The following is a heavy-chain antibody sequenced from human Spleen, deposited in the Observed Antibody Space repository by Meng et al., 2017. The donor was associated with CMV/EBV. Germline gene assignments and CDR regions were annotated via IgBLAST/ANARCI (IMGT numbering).Heavy chain of an antibody. D-gene: IGHD6-13*01. CDR2: IKQNGGEK. Sequence: GESLKISCEASGFTFNTYWMTWVRQAPGKGLEWVANIKQNGGEKYYVDSVRGRFTVSRDNAKNSLYLQMNSLRAGDTAVYYCAKAFSASWYREYYDGWGQGTLVTVSS. CDR1: GFTFNTYW. V-gene: IGHV3-7*01. CDR3: AKAFSASWYREYYDG. J-gene: IGHJ4*02.